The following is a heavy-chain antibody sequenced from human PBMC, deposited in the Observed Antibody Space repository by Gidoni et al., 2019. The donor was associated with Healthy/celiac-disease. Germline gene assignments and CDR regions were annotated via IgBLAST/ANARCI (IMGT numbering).Heavy chain of an antibody. V-gene: IGHV3-23*01. D-gene: IGHD6-19*01. CDR1: GVTFSSYA. CDR2: IRGSGGST. CDR3: AKGDKGIAVADNAFDI. Sequence: EVQLLESGGGLVQPGGSLRLSCAASGVTFSSYAMSWVRQAPGKGLEWVSAIRGSGGSTYYADSVKGRFTISRDNSKNTLYLQMNSLRAEDTAVYYCAKGDKGIAVADNAFDIWGQGTMVTVSS. J-gene: IGHJ3*02.